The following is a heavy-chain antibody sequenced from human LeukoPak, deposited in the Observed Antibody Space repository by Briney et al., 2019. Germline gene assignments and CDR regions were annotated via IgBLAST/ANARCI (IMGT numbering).Heavy chain of an antibody. J-gene: IGHJ4*02. CDR1: GSTLTELS. Sequence: ASVKVSCKGSGSTLTELSMHWVRQAPGKGLEWMGGFDPEDGETIYAQKFQGRVTMTEDTSTDTAYMELSSLRSEDTAVYYCATVGVLWFREGYFDYWGQGTLVTVSS. CDR3: ATVGVLWFREGYFDY. V-gene: IGHV1-24*01. D-gene: IGHD3-10*01. CDR2: FDPEDGET.